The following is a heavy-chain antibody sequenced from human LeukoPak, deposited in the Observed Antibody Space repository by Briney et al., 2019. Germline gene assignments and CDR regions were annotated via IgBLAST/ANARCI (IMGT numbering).Heavy chain of an antibody. CDR1: GFTFSSYA. J-gene: IGHJ4*02. Sequence: GGSLRLSCAASGFTFSSYAMSWVRQAPGKGLEWVSAISGNGGSTYYANSVKGRFTISRDNSKNTLYLQMGSLRAEDLAVYYCARDVQQLGYFDYWGQGTLVTVSS. CDR3: ARDVQQLGYFDY. D-gene: IGHD6-6*01. V-gene: IGHV3-64*01. CDR2: ISGNGGST.